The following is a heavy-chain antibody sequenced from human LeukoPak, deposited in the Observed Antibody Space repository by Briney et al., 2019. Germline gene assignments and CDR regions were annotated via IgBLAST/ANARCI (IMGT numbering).Heavy chain of an antibody. CDR1: GFTVSSNY. CDR3: APDGLAAAVH. Sequence: GGSLRLSCAASGFTVSSNYMSWVRQAPGKGLEWVSAISGSGGSTYYADSVKGRFTISRDNSKNTLYLQMNSLRAEDTAVYYCAPDGLAAAVHWGQGTLVTVSS. D-gene: IGHD6-13*01. CDR2: ISGSGGST. J-gene: IGHJ4*02. V-gene: IGHV3-23*01.